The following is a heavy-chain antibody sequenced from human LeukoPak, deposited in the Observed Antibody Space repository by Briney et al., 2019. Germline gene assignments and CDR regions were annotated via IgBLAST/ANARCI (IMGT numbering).Heavy chain of an antibody. CDR2: ISTSGTT. V-gene: IGHV4-61*02. CDR3: ARYRLGWFDP. Sequence: SETLSLTCTVSGGSISTDSYCWSWIRQPAGKGLEWIGRISTSGTTNYNPSLKSRVTMSVDTSKNQFSLQLTSVTAADTAVYYCARYRLGWFDPWGQGTLVTVSS. D-gene: IGHD3-16*01. J-gene: IGHJ5*02. CDR1: GGSISTDSYC.